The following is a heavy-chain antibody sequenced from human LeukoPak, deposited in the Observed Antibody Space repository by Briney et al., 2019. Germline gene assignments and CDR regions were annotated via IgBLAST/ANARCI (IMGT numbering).Heavy chain of an antibody. Sequence: GASVKVSCKASGGTFSSYAISWVRQAPGQGLEWMGGIIPIFGTANYAQKFQGRVTITTDESTSTAYMELSSLRSEDTAVYYCASGPLFPPNYYYYMDVWGKGTTVTISS. CDR1: GGTFSSYA. V-gene: IGHV1-69*05. CDR3: ASGPLFPPNYYYYMDV. D-gene: IGHD2-21*01. J-gene: IGHJ6*03. CDR2: IIPIFGTA.